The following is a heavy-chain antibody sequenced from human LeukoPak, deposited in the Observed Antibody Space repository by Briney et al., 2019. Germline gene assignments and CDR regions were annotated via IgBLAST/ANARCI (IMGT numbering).Heavy chain of an antibody. CDR1: GXTVSSNY. V-gene: IGHV3-53*01. J-gene: IGHJ4*02. CDR3: AKDLPTVTTWIYFDY. CDR2: IYSGGST. D-gene: IGHD4-17*01. Sequence: GGSLRLSCAASGXTVSSNYMSWVRQAPGKGLEWVSVIYSGGSTYYADSVKGRFTISRDNSKNTLYLQMNSLGAEDTAVYYCAKDLPTVTTWIYFDYWGQGTLVTVSS.